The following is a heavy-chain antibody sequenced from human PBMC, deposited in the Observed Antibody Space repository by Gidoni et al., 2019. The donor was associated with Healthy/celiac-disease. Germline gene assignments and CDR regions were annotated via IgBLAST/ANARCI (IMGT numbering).Heavy chain of an antibody. CDR3: ARHIRLGYYYDSSGYYSYYYYYGMDV. CDR1: GGSISSYY. CDR2: IYYSGST. D-gene: IGHD3-22*01. V-gene: IGHV4-59*08. Sequence: QVQLQESGPGLVKPSETLSLTCTVSGGSISSYYWSWIRQPPGKGLEWIGYIYYSGSTNYNPSLKSRVTISVDTSKNQFSLKLSSVTAADTAVYYCARHIRLGYYYDSSGYYSYYYYYGMDVWGQGTTVTVSS. J-gene: IGHJ6*02.